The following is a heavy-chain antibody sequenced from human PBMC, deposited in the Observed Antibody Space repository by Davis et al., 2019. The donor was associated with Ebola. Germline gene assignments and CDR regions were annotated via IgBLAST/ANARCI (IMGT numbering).Heavy chain of an antibody. CDR1: GGTFSRYG. CDR2: IIIFVGTV. V-gene: IGHV1-69*04. J-gene: IGHJ1*01. CDR3: ARDCSGGSCYLHFQH. D-gene: IGHD2-15*01. Sequence: SVKVSCKASGGTFSRYGISWVRQAPGQGLEWMGRIIIFVGTVDYAHKLQGRVTITADKSTSTAYMELNRLTSDDTAVYYCARDCSGGSCYLHFQHWGQGTLVTVSS.